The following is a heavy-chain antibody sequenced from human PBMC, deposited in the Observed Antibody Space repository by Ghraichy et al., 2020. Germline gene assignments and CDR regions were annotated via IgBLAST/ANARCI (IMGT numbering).Heavy chain of an antibody. J-gene: IGHJ4*02. Sequence: GGSLRLSCAASGFTFSSYSMNWVRQAPGKGLEWVSYISSSSSTIYYADSVKGRFTISRDNAKNSLYLQMNSLRDEDTAVYYCARCGSYYYDSSGYPPTCDFDYWGQGTLVTVSS. V-gene: IGHV3-48*02. CDR3: ARCGSYYYDSSGYPPTCDFDY. CDR1: GFTFSSYS. D-gene: IGHD3-22*01. CDR2: ISSSSSTI.